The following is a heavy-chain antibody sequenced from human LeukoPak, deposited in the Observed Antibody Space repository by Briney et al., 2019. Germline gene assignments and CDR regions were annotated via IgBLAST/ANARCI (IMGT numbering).Heavy chain of an antibody. Sequence: SETLSLTCTVSGGSISGYYWSWIRQPPGKGLEWIGYIYYSGSTKYNPSLKSRVTISVDTSKNQFSLKLSSVTAADTAVYYCARQEGYSGHDGGFDPWGPRTLVTVSS. CDR3: ARQEGYSGHDGGFDP. J-gene: IGHJ5*02. CDR1: GGSISGYY. V-gene: IGHV4-59*08. D-gene: IGHD5-12*01. CDR2: IYYSGST.